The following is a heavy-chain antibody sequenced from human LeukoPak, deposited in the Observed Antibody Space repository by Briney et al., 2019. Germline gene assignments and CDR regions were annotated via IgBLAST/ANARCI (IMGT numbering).Heavy chain of an antibody. D-gene: IGHD1-26*01. Sequence: ASVKVSCKASGYTFTRYDINRGRQATGQGGEWMGWMNPNSGNTGYAQKFQGRVTMTRNTSISTAYMELSSLRSEDTAVYYCARCPPSGSYACVHWGQGTLVTVSS. V-gene: IGHV1-8*01. CDR1: GYTFTRYD. CDR2: MNPNSGNT. CDR3: ARCPPSGSYACVH. J-gene: IGHJ4*02.